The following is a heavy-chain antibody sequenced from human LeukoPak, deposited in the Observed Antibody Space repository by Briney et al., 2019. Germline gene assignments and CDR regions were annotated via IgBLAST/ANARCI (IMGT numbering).Heavy chain of an antibody. CDR3: ARHAVRYFDLYYFDY. CDR1: GGSFCGYY. V-gene: IGHV4-34*01. CDR2: INHSGST. D-gene: IGHD3-9*01. J-gene: IGHJ4*02. Sequence: TSETLSLTCAVYGGSFCGYYWSWIRQPPGKGLEWIGEINHSGSTNYNPSLKSRVTISVDTSKNQFSLKLSSVTAADTAVYYCARHAVRYFDLYYFDYWGQGTLVTVSS.